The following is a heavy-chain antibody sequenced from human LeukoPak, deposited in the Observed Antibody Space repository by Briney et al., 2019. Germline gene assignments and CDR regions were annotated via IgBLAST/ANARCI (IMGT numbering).Heavy chain of an antibody. CDR3: TSGIVGAIYDY. CDR1: GFTFSGSA. D-gene: IGHD1-26*01. V-gene: IGHV3-73*01. CDR2: IRSKANSYAT. J-gene: IGHJ4*02. Sequence: GGSLRLSYAASGFTFSGSAMHWVRQASGKGLEWVGRIRSKANSYATAYAASVKGRFTISRDDSKNTAYLQMNSLKTEDTAVYYCTSGIVGAIYDYWGQGTLVTVSS.